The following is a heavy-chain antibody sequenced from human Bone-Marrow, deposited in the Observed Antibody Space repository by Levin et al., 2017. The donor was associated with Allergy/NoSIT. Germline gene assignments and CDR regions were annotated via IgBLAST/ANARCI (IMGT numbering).Heavy chain of an antibody. J-gene: IGHJ4*02. V-gene: IGHV3-74*01. CDR2: INRGGTST. Sequence: GESLKISCAASGFAFSNYWMHWVRQAPGKGLVWVSRINRGGTSTTYADSVKGRFTISRDIAKNTLYLQMNSLRAEDTAVYYCARDPFAYNFGSGSYLDYWGQGTLVSVSS. CDR3: ARDPFAYNFGSGSYLDY. D-gene: IGHD3-10*01. CDR1: GFAFSNYW.